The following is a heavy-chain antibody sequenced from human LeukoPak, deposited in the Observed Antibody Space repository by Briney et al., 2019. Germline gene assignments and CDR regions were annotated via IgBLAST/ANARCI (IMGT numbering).Heavy chain of an antibody. CDR3: ARGGHSSSSVNDY. J-gene: IGHJ4*02. Sequence: GGSLRLSCAASGFTFSSYSTNWVRQAPGKGLEWVSSISSSSSYIYYADSVKGRFTISRDNAKNSLYLQMNSLRAEDTAVYYCARGGHSSSSVNDYWGQGTLVTVSS. D-gene: IGHD6-6*01. CDR2: ISSSSSYI. CDR1: GFTFSSYS. V-gene: IGHV3-21*01.